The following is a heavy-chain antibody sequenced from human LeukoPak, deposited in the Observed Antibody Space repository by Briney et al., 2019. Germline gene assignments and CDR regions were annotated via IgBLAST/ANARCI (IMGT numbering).Heavy chain of an antibody. CDR1: GFTFSSYG. J-gene: IGHJ4*02. Sequence: GGSLRLSCAASGFTFSSYGMHWVRQAPGKGLEWVSYISSSSSTIYYADSVKGRFTISRDNAKNSMYLQMNSLRAEDTAVYYCARAREAAARDWGQGTLVTVSS. CDR3: ARAREAAARD. CDR2: ISSSSSTI. V-gene: IGHV3-48*01. D-gene: IGHD6-13*01.